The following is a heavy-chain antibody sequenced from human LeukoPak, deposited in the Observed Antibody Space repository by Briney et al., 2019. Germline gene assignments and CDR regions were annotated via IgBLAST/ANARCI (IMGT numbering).Heavy chain of an antibody. Sequence: VASVKVSCKAPGYTFTSYGISWVRQAPGQGLEWMGWISAYNGNTNYAQKLQGRVTMTTDTSTSTAYMELRSLRSDDTAVYYCARDEDWPDYRYYFDYWGQGTLVTVSS. V-gene: IGHV1-18*01. J-gene: IGHJ4*02. D-gene: IGHD3-16*02. CDR1: GYTFTSYG. CDR2: ISAYNGNT. CDR3: ARDEDWPDYRYYFDY.